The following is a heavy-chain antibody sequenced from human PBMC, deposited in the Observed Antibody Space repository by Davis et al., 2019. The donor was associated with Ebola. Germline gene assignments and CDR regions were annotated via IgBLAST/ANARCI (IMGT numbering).Heavy chain of an antibody. Sequence: PSETLSLTCTVSGGSISSYYRSWIRQPAGKGLEWIGRIYTSGSTNYNPSLKSRVTMSVDTSKNQFSLKLSSVTAADTAVYYCARDGHSSSWYDEYYYGMDVWGQGTTVTVSS. D-gene: IGHD6-13*01. CDR1: GGSISSYY. J-gene: IGHJ6*02. CDR3: ARDGHSSSWYDEYYYGMDV. CDR2: IYTSGST. V-gene: IGHV4-4*07.